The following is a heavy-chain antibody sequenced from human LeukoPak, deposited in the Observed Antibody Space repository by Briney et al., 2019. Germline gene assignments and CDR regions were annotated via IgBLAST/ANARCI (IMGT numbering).Heavy chain of an antibody. V-gene: IGHV3-23*01. CDR2: ISDSGGST. D-gene: IGHD3-22*01. Sequence: GGSLRLSCAASGFTFSSYAMSWVRQAPGKGLEWVSAISDSGGSTYYADSVKGRFTISRDNSKNTLYLQMNSLRAEDTAVYYCAKDYGHYYDRRDYWGQGTLVTVSS. J-gene: IGHJ4*02. CDR3: AKDYGHYYDRRDY. CDR1: GFTFSSYA.